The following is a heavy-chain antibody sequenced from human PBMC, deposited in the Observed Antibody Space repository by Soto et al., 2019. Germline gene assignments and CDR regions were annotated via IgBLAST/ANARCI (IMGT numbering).Heavy chain of an antibody. CDR2: INHSGST. CDR3: ARGRYDFWSDKNWFDP. V-gene: IGHV4-34*01. J-gene: IGHJ5*02. D-gene: IGHD3-3*01. Sequence: SETPSLTCAVYGVSFSFYYWSWLRPPPGKGLEWIGEINHSGSTNYNPSLKSRVTISVDTSKDQFSLKLSSVTAADTAVYYCARGRYDFWSDKNWFDPWGQGTLVTVSS. CDR1: GVSFSFYY.